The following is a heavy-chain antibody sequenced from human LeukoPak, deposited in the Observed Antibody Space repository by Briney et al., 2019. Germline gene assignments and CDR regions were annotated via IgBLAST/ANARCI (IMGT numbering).Heavy chain of an antibody. V-gene: IGHV1-69*05. Sequence: SVKVSCKASGYTFTSYGISWVRQAPGQGLEWMGGIIPIFGTANYAQKFQGRVTITTDESTSIAYMELSSLRSEDTAVYYCARGRWFDPWGQGTLVTVSS. CDR1: GYTFTSYG. CDR2: IIPIFGTA. J-gene: IGHJ5*02. CDR3: ARGRWFDP.